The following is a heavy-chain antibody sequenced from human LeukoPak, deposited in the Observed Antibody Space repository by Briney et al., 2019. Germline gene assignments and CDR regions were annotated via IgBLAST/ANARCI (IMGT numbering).Heavy chain of an antibody. Sequence: GGSLRLSCAASGFTFSSYSMNWVRQAPGKGLEWVASISSSSSYIYYADSVKGRFSISRDNAKNSLYLQMNSLRAEDTAVYYCARVYYDSSGYPFDYWGQGTLVTVSS. J-gene: IGHJ4*02. D-gene: IGHD3-22*01. CDR2: ISSSSSYI. CDR3: ARVYYDSSGYPFDY. CDR1: GFTFSSYS. V-gene: IGHV3-21*01.